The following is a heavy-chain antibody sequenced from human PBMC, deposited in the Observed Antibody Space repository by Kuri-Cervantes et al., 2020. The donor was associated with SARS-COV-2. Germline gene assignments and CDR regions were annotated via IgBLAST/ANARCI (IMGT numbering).Heavy chain of an antibody. J-gene: IGHJ4*02. CDR1: GGTFSSYA. Sequence: SVKVSCKASGGTFSSYAISWVRQAPGQGLEWMGRIIPIFGIANYAQKSQGRVTITADKSTSTAYMELSSLRSEDTAVYYCARQLETTMLYDFDYWGQGTLVTVSS. CDR2: IIPIFGIA. CDR3: ARQLETTMLYDFDY. V-gene: IGHV1-69*04. D-gene: IGHD3-10*02.